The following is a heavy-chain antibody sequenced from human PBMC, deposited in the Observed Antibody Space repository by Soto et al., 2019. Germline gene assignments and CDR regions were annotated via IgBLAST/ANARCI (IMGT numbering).Heavy chain of an antibody. CDR3: EKDRGDDAFDI. V-gene: IGHV3-9*01. Sequence: GGSLRLSCAASGFTFSSYAMSWVRQAPGKGLEWVSGISWNSGSIGYADSVKGRFTISRDNAKNSLYLQMNSLRAEDTALYYCEKDRGDDAFDIWGQGTMVTV. J-gene: IGHJ3*02. CDR2: ISWNSGSI. D-gene: IGHD3-16*01. CDR1: GFTFSSYA.